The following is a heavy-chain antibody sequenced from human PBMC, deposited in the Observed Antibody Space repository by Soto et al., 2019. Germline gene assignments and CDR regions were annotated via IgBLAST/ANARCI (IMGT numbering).Heavy chain of an antibody. J-gene: IGHJ4*02. CDR1: GFTFSSCS. D-gene: IGHD2-8*01. CDR3: AKYCSSDVCFDY. Sequence: EVQLVESGGGLVQPGGSLRLSCASSGFTFSSCSMNWVRQAPGKWLEWVSFISGGGDTKYYADSVKGRFTISRDNAKNSLYLQMSSLRDEDTAVYYCAKYCSSDVCFDYWGQGTLVTVSS. CDR2: ISGGGDTK. V-gene: IGHV3-48*02.